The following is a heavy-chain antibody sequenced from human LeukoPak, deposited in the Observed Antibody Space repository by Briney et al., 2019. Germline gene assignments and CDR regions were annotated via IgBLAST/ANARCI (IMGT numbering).Heavy chain of an antibody. CDR2: ISSSTSTI. CDR3: ARAQYYDSSGYYYEDYFQH. J-gene: IGHJ1*01. D-gene: IGHD3-22*01. V-gene: IGHV3-48*02. CDR1: GFTFSSYS. Sequence: GGSLRLSCAASGFTFSSYSMNWVRQAPGKGLEWISYISSSTSTIYCADSVKGRFTISRDNAKNSLYLQMNSLRDEDTAVYYCARAQYYDSSGYYYEDYFQHWGQGTLVTVSS.